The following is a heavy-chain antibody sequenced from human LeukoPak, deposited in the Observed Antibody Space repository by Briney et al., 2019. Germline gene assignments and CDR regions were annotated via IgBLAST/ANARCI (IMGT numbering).Heavy chain of an antibody. CDR1: GYTFTSYY. CDR3: ARENSSSSTSGSWFDP. CDR2: INPSGGST. Sequence: GASVKVSCKASGYTFTSYYMHWVRQAPGQGLEWMGIINPSGGSTSYAQKFQGRVTMTRDMSTSTVYMELSSLRSEDTAAYYCARENSSSSTSGSWFDPWGQGTLVTVSS. V-gene: IGHV1-46*01. J-gene: IGHJ5*02. D-gene: IGHD6-13*01.